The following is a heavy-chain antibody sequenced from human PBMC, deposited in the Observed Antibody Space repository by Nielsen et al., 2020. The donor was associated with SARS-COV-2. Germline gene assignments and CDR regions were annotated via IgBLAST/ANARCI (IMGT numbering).Heavy chain of an antibody. J-gene: IGHJ6*03. D-gene: IGHD6-6*01. CDR2: IYYRGST. CDR1: GGSISRGGYY. Sequence: SETLSPTCTVSGGSISRGGYYWSWIRQHPGKGLEWIGYIYYRGSTYYNPSLKSRVTISVDTSKNQFSLKLSSVTAADTAVYYCARVRSSSSVYYYYYMDVWGKGTTVTVSS. V-gene: IGHV4-31*03. CDR3: ARVRSSSSVYYYYYMDV.